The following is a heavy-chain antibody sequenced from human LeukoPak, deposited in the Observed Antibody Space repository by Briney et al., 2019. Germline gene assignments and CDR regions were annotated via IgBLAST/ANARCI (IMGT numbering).Heavy chain of an antibody. D-gene: IGHD5-18*01. V-gene: IGHV4-59*01. J-gene: IGHJ4*02. Sequence: SETLSLTCTVSGGSISSYYSSWIRQPPGKGLEWIGYIYYSGSTNYNPSLKSRVTISVDTSKNQFSLKLSSVTAADTAVYYCARGVGYSYGYAPFDYWGQGTLVTVSS. CDR1: GGSISSYY. CDR2: IYYSGST. CDR3: ARGVGYSYGYAPFDY.